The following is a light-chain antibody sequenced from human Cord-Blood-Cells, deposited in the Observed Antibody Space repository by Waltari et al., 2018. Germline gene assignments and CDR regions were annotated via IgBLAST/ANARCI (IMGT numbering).Light chain of an antibody. CDR3: SSYTSSSVV. J-gene: IGLJ2*01. V-gene: IGLV2-14*01. CDR1: SSDVGGYNY. Sequence: SALTKPASVSGSPSQSITISCTGTSSDVGGYNYVSWYQPHPGKAPKLMIYDVRNRPSGVSNRFSGSKSGNTASRTSSGLQAEDEADYYCSSYTSSSVVFGGGTKLTVL. CDR2: DVR.